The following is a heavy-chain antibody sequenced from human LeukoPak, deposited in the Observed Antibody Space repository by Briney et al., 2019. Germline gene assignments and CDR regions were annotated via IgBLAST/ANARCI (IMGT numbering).Heavy chain of an antibody. CDR2: ISYDGSNK. Sequence: GRSLRLSCAASGFTFSNYGMHWVRQAPGKGLEWVAVISYDGSNKYYADSVKGRFTISRDNSMNTLYLQMNSLRAEDTAVYYCAKDYGLMGELPTRYYYYGMDVWGQGTTVTVSS. CDR1: GFTFSNYG. V-gene: IGHV3-30*18. D-gene: IGHD1-26*01. CDR3: AKDYGLMGELPTRYYYYGMDV. J-gene: IGHJ6*02.